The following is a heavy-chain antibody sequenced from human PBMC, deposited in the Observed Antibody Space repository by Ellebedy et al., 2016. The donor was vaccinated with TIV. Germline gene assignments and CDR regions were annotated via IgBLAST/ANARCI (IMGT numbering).Heavy chain of an antibody. V-gene: IGHV1-69*13. CDR3: ATMRGYPPRGMDV. CDR1: GGTFSSYA. D-gene: IGHD3-22*01. J-gene: IGHJ6*02. CDR2: IIPIFGTA. Sequence: SVKVSXKASGGTFSSYAISWVRQAPGQGLEWMGGIIPIFGTANYAQKFQGRVTITADESTSTAYMELSSLRSEDTAVYYCATMRGYPPRGMDVWGQGTTVTVSS.